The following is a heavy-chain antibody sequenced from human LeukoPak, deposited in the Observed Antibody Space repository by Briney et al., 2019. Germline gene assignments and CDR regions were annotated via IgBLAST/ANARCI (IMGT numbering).Heavy chain of an antibody. D-gene: IGHD5-18*01. V-gene: IGHV1-69*11. CDR1: GGTFGNNA. J-gene: IGHJ4*02. CDR3: ARGGQLWPFDY. Sequence: GASVKVSFKASGGTFGNNAINWVRQAPGQGLEWMGMIYPRDGSTSYAQKFQGRVTITADESTSTAYMELSSLRSEDTAVYYCARGGQLWPFDYWGQGTLVTVSS. CDR2: IYPRDGST.